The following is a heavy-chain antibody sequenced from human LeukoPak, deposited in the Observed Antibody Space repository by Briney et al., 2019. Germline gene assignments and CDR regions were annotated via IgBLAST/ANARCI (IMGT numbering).Heavy chain of an antibody. CDR1: GYTFTNYA. D-gene: IGHD6-19*01. CDR2: INGGNGNT. V-gene: IGHV1-3*01. J-gene: IGHJ4*02. CDR3: ARGVAVSGWPFDY. Sequence: ASVKVSCKASGYTFTNYAIHWVRKAPGQRLECMGWINGGNGNTKYSQKFQGRVTITRDTSASTAYMELSSLRSEDAAVYYCARGVAVSGWPFDYWGQGTLVAVSS.